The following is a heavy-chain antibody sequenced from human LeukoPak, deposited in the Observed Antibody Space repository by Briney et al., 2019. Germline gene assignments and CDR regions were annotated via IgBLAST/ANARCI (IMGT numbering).Heavy chain of an antibody. Sequence: GGSLRLSCAASGFTFSSYLMSWFRQAPGKGLEWLANIKQDGSEKYYVDSVEGRFTISRDNAKNSLYLQMNSLRAEDTAVYYCARDPQYQLLYGAFDIWGQGTMVTVSS. CDR2: IKQDGSEK. J-gene: IGHJ3*02. CDR1: GFTFSSYL. D-gene: IGHD2-2*02. V-gene: IGHV3-7*01. CDR3: ARDPQYQLLYGAFDI.